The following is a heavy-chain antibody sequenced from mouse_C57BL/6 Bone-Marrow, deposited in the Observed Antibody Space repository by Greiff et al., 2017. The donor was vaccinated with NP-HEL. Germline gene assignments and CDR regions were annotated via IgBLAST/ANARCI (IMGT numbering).Heavy chain of an antibody. V-gene: IGHV1-19*01. Sequence: VQLQQSGPVLVKPGASVKMSCKASGYTFTDYYMNWVKQSHGKSLEWIGVINPYNGGTSYNQKFKGKATLTVDKSSSTAYMELNSLTSEDSAVYYCARVRYDYSWYIDVWGTGTTVTVSS. D-gene: IGHD2-4*01. CDR2: INPYNGGT. CDR3: ARVRYDYSWYIDV. J-gene: IGHJ1*03. CDR1: GYTFTDYY.